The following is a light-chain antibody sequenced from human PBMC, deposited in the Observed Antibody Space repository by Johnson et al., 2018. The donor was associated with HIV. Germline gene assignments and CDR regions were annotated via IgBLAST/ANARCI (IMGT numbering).Light chain of an antibody. J-gene: IGLJ1*01. CDR2: ETN. Sequence: QSVLTQPPSVSAAPGQKVTISCSGSSSNIGNNYVSWYQQLPGTAPKLLIYETNKRPSGIPDRFSGSKSGTSATLGITGLQTGDEAGYYCGTWDSSLSAGGVFGTGTKVTVL. CDR1: SSNIGNNY. V-gene: IGLV1-51*02. CDR3: GTWDSSLSAGGV.